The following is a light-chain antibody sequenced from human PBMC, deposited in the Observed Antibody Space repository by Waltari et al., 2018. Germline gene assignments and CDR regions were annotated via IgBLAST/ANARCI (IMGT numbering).Light chain of an antibody. CDR1: SSHIGHNS. J-gene: IGLJ3*02. Sequence: QSVLPQPPSVSAAPAQKVTISCSGSSSHIGHNSVSWYQQLPGTAPKLLIYDNNKRPSGIPDRFSGSKSGTSATVGITGLQTGDEADYYCGTWDSSLSAWVFGGGTKLTVL. CDR2: DNN. V-gene: IGLV1-51*01. CDR3: GTWDSSLSAWV.